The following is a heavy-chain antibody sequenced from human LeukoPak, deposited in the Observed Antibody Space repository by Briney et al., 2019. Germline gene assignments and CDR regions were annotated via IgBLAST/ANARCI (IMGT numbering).Heavy chain of an antibody. CDR3: ASLRVPGDFDY. Sequence: SETLSLTCTVSGDSISTSNSYWGWIRQPPGKGLEWIGSIYYSGNTYYNSSLKSRVTISVDTSKNQFSLRLTSVTAADTAVYYCASLRVPGDFDYWGQGTLVTVSS. D-gene: IGHD3-16*01. CDR1: GDSISTSNSY. J-gene: IGHJ4*02. CDR2: IYYSGNT. V-gene: IGHV4-39*07.